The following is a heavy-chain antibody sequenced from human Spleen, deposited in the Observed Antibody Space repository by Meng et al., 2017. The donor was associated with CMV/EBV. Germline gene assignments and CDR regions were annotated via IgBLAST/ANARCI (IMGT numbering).Heavy chain of an antibody. Sequence: CKGSGYSFTSYWIGWVRQMPGKGLEWMGIIYPGDSDTRYSPSFQGQVTISADKSISTAYLQWSSLKASDTAMYYCARREVGAIDYFDYWGQGTLVTVSS. D-gene: IGHD1-26*01. CDR2: IYPGDSDT. CDR1: GYSFTSYW. CDR3: ARREVGAIDYFDY. V-gene: IGHV5-51*01. J-gene: IGHJ4*02.